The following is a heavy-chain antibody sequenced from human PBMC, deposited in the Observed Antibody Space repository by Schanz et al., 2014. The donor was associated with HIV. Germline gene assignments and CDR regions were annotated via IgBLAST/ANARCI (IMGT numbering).Heavy chain of an antibody. CDR1: EFTFSSYW. CDR3: XRDSLLFCSSTSCLFDC. J-gene: IGHJ4*02. D-gene: IGHD2-2*01. Sequence: EVQLVESGGGLVQPGGSLRLSCAASEFTFSSYWMSWVRQAPGKGLEWVANIKQDGSEKYYVDSVKGRFTISRDNAKXXXXXQMNSLXXXXXXXXXXXRDSLLFCSSTSCLFDCWGQGTLVSVSS. CDR2: IKQDGSEK. V-gene: IGHV3-7*01.